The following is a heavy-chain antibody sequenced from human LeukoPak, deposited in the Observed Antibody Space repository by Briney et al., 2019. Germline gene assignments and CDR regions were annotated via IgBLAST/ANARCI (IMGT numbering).Heavy chain of an antibody. Sequence: SETLSLTCAVYGGSFSGYYWSWIRQPPGKGLEWIGEINHSGSTNYNPSLKSRVTISVDTSKNQFSLKLSSVTAADTAVYYCAREAAAGTRWFDPWGQGTLVTVSS. J-gene: IGHJ5*02. CDR1: GGSFSGYY. CDR2: INHSGST. CDR3: AREAAAGTRWFDP. D-gene: IGHD6-13*01. V-gene: IGHV4-34*01.